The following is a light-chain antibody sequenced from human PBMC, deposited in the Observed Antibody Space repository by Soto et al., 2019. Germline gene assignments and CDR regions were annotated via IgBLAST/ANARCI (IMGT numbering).Light chain of an antibody. CDR3: QQYGDWPLT. CDR1: QSVGNN. V-gene: IGKV3-15*01. J-gene: IGKJ4*01. CDR2: ATS. Sequence: EIVVTQSPATLSVSPGERATLSCRASQSVGNNFAWYQQKPGQAPRLLIFATSPRATGVPARFSGSGSGTEFTLTITSLQPEDFAVYYCQQYGDWPLTFGGGAKVEIE.